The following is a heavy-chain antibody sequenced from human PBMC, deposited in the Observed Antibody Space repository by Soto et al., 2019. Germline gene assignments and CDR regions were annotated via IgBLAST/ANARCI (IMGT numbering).Heavy chain of an antibody. J-gene: IGHJ5*02. CDR1: GFTLTSSA. CDR3: AADRGYL. Sequence: SVKVSCKASGFTLTSSAVQWVRQARGQGLEWMGWIVVGNGDTKHAQKFQQRVTFTRDISTSTAYVEVSSLRSEDTAVYYCAADRGYLWGQGTLVTVSS. CDR2: IVVGNGDT. V-gene: IGHV1-58*01. D-gene: IGHD3-10*01.